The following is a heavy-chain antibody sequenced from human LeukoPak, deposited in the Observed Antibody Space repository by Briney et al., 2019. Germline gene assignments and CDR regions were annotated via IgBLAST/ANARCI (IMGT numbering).Heavy chain of an antibody. CDR2: IYQSGST. D-gene: IGHD1-26*01. CDR3: ARYSGSTDNWFDP. J-gene: IGHJ5*02. CDR1: SGSISSGGYY. Sequence: SETLSLTCTVSSGSISSGGYYWSWIRQPPGKGLEWIGYIYQSGSTYYNPSLKSRVTISVDRSKNQFSLKLSSVTAADTAVYYCARYSGSTDNWFDPWGQGTLVTVSS. V-gene: IGHV4-30-2*01.